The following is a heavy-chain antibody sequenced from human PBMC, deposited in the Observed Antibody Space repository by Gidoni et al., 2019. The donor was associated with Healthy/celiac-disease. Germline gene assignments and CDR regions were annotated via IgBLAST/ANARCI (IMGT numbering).Heavy chain of an antibody. D-gene: IGHD3-22*01. J-gene: IGHJ4*02. V-gene: IGHV4-34*01. CDR3: ARADPDYYDHG. CDR1: GGAFSGYY. CDR2: INHSGST. Sequence: QVQLQQWGAGLLKPSETLSLTCAVYGGAFSGYYWSWIRQPPGKGLEWVGEINHSGSTNYNPSLKSRVTISVDTSKNQFSLKLSSVTAADTAVYYCARADPDYYDHGWGQGTLVTVSS.